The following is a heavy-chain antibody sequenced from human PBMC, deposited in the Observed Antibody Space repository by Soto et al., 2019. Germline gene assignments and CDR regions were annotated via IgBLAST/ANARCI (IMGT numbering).Heavy chain of an antibody. CDR3: ASLFGSVAVAGPYYGMDV. CDR2: ISYDGSNK. V-gene: IGHV3-30-3*01. Sequence: GGSLRLSCAASGCTFINYAMHWVRQAPGKGLEWVTVISYDGSNKYYADSVKGRFTISRDNSKNTLYLQMNSLRAEDTAVYYCASLFGSVAVAGPYYGMDVWGQGTTVTVSS. D-gene: IGHD6-19*01. CDR1: GCTFINYA. J-gene: IGHJ6*02.